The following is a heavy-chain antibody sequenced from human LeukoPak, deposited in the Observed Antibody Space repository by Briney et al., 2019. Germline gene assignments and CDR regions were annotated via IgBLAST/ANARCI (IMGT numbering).Heavy chain of an antibody. CDR1: GGSISGYY. D-gene: IGHD2-8*01. V-gene: IGHV4-59*08. J-gene: IGHJ4*02. CDR2: IFHTGSA. Sequence: SETLSLTCTVSGGSISGYYWSWIRQPPGKGLEWIGYIFHTGSANYNPSPKSRVTMSVDTSKNQFSLRLSSVTAADTAVYYCVRQPYTSGAYYFDYWGQGTLVTVSS. CDR3: VRQPYTSGAYYFDY.